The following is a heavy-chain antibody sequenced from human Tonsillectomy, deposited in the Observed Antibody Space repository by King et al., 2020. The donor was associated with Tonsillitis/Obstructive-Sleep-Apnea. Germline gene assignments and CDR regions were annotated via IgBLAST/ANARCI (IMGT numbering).Heavy chain of an antibody. J-gene: IGHJ3*02. D-gene: IGHD5-18*01. Sequence: VQLVESGSEVKKPGASVKVSCTASGYTFTSYGISWVRQAPGQGLEWMGWSSAYNGATKYTKNLQGRVTMTTDTSTSTAYMELRSLRSDDTAVYYCARAGWIHLWNNGFDIWGQGTMVTVSS. CDR2: SSAYNGAT. CDR1: GYTFTSYG. CDR3: ARAGWIHLWNNGFDI. V-gene: IGHV1-18*01.